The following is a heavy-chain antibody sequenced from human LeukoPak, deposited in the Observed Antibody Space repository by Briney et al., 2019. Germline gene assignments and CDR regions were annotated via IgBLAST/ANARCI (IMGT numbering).Heavy chain of an antibody. V-gene: IGHV3-21*01. J-gene: IGHJ4*02. CDR1: GFTFSSYS. CDR2: ISSSSSYI. Sequence: GGSLRLSCAASGFTFSSYSMNWVRQAPGKGLEWISSISSSSSYIYYADSVKGRFTISRDNAKNSLYLQMNSLRAEDTAVYYCARGGYRGYDLGSHYFDYWGQGTLVTVSS. CDR3: ARGGYRGYDLGSHYFDY. D-gene: IGHD5-12*01.